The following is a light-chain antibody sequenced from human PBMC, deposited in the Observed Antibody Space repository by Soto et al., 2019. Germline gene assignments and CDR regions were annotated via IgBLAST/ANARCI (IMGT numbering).Light chain of an antibody. CDR1: SSDVGSYNL. CDR2: EDN. J-gene: IGLJ1*01. CDR3: CSFAGSTTPYV. Sequence: QSALTQPASVSGSPGQSITISCTGTSSDVGSYNLVSWYQQHPGKAPKLMTYEDNKRPSGVSNRFSGSKSGNTASLTISGLQAEDEADYYCCSFAGSTTPYVFGTGNKVTVL. V-gene: IGLV2-23*01.